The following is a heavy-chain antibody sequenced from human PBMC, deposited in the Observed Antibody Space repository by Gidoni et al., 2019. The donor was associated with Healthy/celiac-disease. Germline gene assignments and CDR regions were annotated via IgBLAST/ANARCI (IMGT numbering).Heavy chain of an antibody. Sequence: EQLVESGGGVVQPGRSLRLSCAASGFTFSSYGKHWGRPAPGHGLEWVAVRAYDVSNKYYADSVKGRFTISRDTSKNTLYRQMNSLRAEDTAVYYCAKSEGSSCWYIPRDYWGQGTLVTVSS. CDR1: GFTFSSYG. J-gene: IGHJ4*02. CDR2: RAYDVSNK. D-gene: IGHD6-19*01. V-gene: IGHV3-30*18. CDR3: AKSEGSSCWYIPRDY.